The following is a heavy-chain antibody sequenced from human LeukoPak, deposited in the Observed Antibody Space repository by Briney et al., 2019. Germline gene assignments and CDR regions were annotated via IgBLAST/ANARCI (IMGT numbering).Heavy chain of an antibody. D-gene: IGHD3-3*01. CDR3: ARDPGVVAFHYFDL. Sequence: QPGGSLRLSCAASGFTFSSHAMAWVRQAPGKGLEWVSAIGGRGGSTYYADSVKGRFTISRDNSKNTVYLQMNSLRAEDTAVYYCARDPGVVAFHYFDLWAREPWSPSPQ. V-gene: IGHV3-23*01. J-gene: IGHJ4*02. CDR2: IGGRGGST. CDR1: GFTFSSHA.